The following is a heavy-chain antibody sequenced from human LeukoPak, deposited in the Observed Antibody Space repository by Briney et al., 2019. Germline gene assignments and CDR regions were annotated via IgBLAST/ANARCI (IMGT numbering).Heavy chain of an antibody. J-gene: IGHJ3*02. CDR1: GFTFSNYY. CDR3: ARDQGGGTFDI. Sequence: GGSLRLSCAASGFTFSNYYMNWVRQAPGKGLEWVSYISGSSSTIYHADSVRGRFTISRDNAKNSLYLQVHSLRAKDTAVYYCARDQGGGTFDIWGQGTMVTVSS. D-gene: IGHD3-16*01. V-gene: IGHV3-48*04. CDR2: ISGSSSTI.